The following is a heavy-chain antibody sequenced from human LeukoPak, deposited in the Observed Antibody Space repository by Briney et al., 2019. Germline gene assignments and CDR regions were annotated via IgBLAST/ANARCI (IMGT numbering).Heavy chain of an antibody. CDR3: ATRSGGYDSPQY. V-gene: IGHV4-34*01. J-gene: IGHJ4*02. Sequence: SETLSLTCAVYGGSFSGYYWSWIRQPPGKGLEWIGEINHSGSTNYNPSLKSRVTISVDTSKNQFSLKLSSVTAADTAVYYCATRSGGYDSPQYWGQGTLVTVSS. D-gene: IGHD5-12*01. CDR2: INHSGST. CDR1: GGSFSGYY.